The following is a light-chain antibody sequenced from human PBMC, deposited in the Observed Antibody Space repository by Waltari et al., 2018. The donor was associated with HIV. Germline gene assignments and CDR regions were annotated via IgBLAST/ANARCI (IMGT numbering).Light chain of an antibody. CDR1: HGSLSTTSC. Sequence: QTVVTQEPSFSGSPGGTDNLTYGLTHGSLSTTSCPSWYQQTPGQAPRTLMYSTNIRSSGVPDRFSGSILGNKAALTITGAQADDESDYYCLVHMGHGAWVFGGGTKLTVL. CDR2: STN. CDR3: LVHMGHGAWV. V-gene: IGLV8-61*01. J-gene: IGLJ3*02.